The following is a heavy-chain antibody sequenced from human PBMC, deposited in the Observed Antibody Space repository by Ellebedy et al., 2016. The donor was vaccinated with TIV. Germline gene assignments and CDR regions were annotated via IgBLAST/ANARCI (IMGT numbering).Heavy chain of an antibody. V-gene: IGHV4-31*01. CDR3: AAGYYYGSGSYLKPDAFDI. CDR1: GGSISSGDYY. D-gene: IGHD3-10*01. J-gene: IGHJ3*02. Sequence: MPSETLSLTFTVSGGSISSGDYYWSWIRQHPGKGLEWIGFIYDSGSTYYNPSLKSLLTISVDTSKNQFSLKLSSVTAADTALYYCAAGYYYGSGSYLKPDAFDIWGQGTMVTVSS. CDR2: IYDSGST.